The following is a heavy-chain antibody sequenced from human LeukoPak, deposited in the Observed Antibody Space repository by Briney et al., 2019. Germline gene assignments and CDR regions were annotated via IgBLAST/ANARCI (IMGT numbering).Heavy chain of an antibody. J-gene: IGHJ6*02. CDR2: ISAYNGNT. CDR3: ARDVYSSGWYTNYYYYGMDV. CDR1: GYTFTSYG. Sequence: GASVKVSCKASGYTFTSYGISWVRQAPGQGLEWMGWISAYNGNTNYAQKLQGRVTMTTDTSTSTAYMELRSLRSDDTAVYYCARDVYSSGWYTNYYYYGMDVWGQGTTVTVSS. D-gene: IGHD6-19*01. V-gene: IGHV1-18*01.